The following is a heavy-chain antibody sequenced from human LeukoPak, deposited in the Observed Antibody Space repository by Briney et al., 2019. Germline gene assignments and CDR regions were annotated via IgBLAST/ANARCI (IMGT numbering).Heavy chain of an antibody. CDR3: ARGSGNYYLLDY. CDR2: IYHSGST. CDR1: GYIITSGYY. V-gene: IGHV4-38-2*01. J-gene: IGHJ4*02. D-gene: IGHD1-26*01. Sequence: SETLSLTCAVSGYIITSGYYWGWIRQPPGKGLEWIGSIYHSGSTYYNPSLKSRVTMSIDTSKSQVSLKLSSVTAADTAMYYCARGSGNYYLLDYWGQGTLVTVSS.